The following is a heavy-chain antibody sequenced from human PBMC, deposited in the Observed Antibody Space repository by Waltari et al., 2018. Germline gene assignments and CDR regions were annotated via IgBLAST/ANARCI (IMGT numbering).Heavy chain of an antibody. Sequence: AHLVESGGDSVKPGDSLRLACAGSGFVFNNAGVSWVRQAAGEGRGGVGRIKSKIEGGTIDYFESVKGRFTISRDDSKDTLYLGMNSLKGEDTAVYYCTIDRGHWFDPWGQGTLVTVSS. CDR3: TIDRGHWFDP. D-gene: IGHD3-22*01. CDR2: IKSKIEGGTI. CDR1: GFVFNNAG. V-gene: IGHV3-15*01. J-gene: IGHJ5*02.